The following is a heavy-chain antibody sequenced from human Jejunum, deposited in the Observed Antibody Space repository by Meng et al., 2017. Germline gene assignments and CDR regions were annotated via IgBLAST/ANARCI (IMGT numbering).Heavy chain of an antibody. Sequence: QVQLVESGGGLVKHGGSLRRSCAASGFTFSDYYMNWIRQAPGKGLEWVSYISNSGYTIYYADSVKGRFTISRDNAKNSLSLQMNSLRAEDTAVYYCVRSPPRPGELPFDYWGQGALVTVSS. CDR2: ISNSGYTI. J-gene: IGHJ4*02. D-gene: IGHD1-26*01. CDR3: VRSPPRPGELPFDY. V-gene: IGHV3-11*01. CDR1: GFTFSDYY.